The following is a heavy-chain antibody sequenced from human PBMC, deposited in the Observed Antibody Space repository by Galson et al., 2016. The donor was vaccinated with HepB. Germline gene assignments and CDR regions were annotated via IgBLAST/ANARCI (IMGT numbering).Heavy chain of an antibody. V-gene: IGHV1-24*01. Sequence: SVKVSCTVSGHTLSESSIHWLRQSPGKGLEWMGSFDPEAGRAIYAPKLQGRVTMTEDTSAATAYMDLSSLRSEDTAVYFCTMDLTLEVRFNFDSFWGQGTLVTVSS. J-gene: IGHJ4*02. CDR3: TMDLTLEVRFNFDSF. CDR1: GHTLSESS. D-gene: IGHD3-3*01. CDR2: FDPEAGRA.